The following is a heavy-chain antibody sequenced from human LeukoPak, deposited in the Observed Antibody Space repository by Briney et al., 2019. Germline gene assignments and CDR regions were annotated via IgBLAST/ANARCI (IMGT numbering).Heavy chain of an antibody. CDR3: ARDHTMIVVAGGPDWYFDL. V-gene: IGHV3-48*02. Sequence: PGGSLRLSCAASGFTFSSYSMNWVRQAPGKGLEWVSYISSSSSTIYYADSVKGRFTISRDNAKNSLYLQMNSLRDEDTAVYYCARDHTMIVVAGGPDWYFDLWGRGTLVTVSS. J-gene: IGHJ2*01. CDR2: ISSSSSTI. CDR1: GFTFSSYS. D-gene: IGHD3-22*01.